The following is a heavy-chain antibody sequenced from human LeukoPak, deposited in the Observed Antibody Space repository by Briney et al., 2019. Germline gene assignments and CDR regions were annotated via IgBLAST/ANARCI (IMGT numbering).Heavy chain of an antibody. CDR1: GYTFTGYY. J-gene: IGHJ4*02. CDR2: INPNSGGT. D-gene: IGHD3-9*01. CDR3: AREGPDVGWRDYDILTGYSFDY. V-gene: IGHV1-2*02. Sequence: ASVKVSCKASGYTFTGYYMHWVRQAPGQGLEWMGWINPNSGGTSYAQKFQGRVTMTRDMSTSTVYMELSSLRSEDTAVYYCAREGPDVGWRDYDILTGYSFDYWGQGTLVTVSS.